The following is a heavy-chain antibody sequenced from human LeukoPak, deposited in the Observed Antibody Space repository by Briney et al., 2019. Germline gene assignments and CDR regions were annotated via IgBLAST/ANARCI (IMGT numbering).Heavy chain of an antibody. V-gene: IGHV3-23*01. D-gene: IGHD3-10*01. J-gene: IGHJ4*02. Sequence: PGGSLRLSCAASAFTFANYAVTWVRQAPGKGLEWVSAISRSGGNTYYADSVKGRFTISRDTSTNTLYLQINSLRAEDTAVYYCATYVPTPRRGLDYWGQGTLVTVSS. CDR2: ISRSGGNT. CDR3: ATYVPTPRRGLDY. CDR1: AFTFANYA.